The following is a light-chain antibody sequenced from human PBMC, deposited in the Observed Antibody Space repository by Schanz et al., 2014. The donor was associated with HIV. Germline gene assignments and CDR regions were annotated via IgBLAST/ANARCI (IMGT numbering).Light chain of an antibody. CDR1: SGDVGSYNY. Sequence: QSALTQPASVSGSPGQSISISCTGTSGDVGSYNYVSWYQQHPGKAPKLMIYDVSNRPSGVPDRFSGSKSGNTASLTVSGLQAEDEADYYCSSYAGSNNYVFGTGTKLT. CDR3: SSYAGSNNYV. V-gene: IGLV2-8*01. J-gene: IGLJ1*01. CDR2: DVS.